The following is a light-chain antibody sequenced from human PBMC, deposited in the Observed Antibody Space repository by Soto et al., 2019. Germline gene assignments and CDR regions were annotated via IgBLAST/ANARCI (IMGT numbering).Light chain of an antibody. CDR1: SSDVGGYNY. V-gene: IGLV2-14*03. CDR2: GVS. Sequence: QSALTQPASLSGSPGQSITISCTGTSSDVGGYNYVSWYQQHPGKAPRLMIYGVSNRPLGVSYRFSGSKSGNTASLTISGLQSEDEADYYCISYIPSTTTHWVFGGGTKVTVL. J-gene: IGLJ3*02. CDR3: ISYIPSTTTHWV.